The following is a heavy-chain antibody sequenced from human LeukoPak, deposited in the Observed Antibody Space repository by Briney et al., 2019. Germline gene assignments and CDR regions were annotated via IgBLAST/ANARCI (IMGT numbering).Heavy chain of an antibody. CDR2: IKQDGSEK. D-gene: IGHD3-10*01. V-gene: IGHV3-7*03. CDR3: ARVFPYGRGAFDI. Sequence: GGSLRLSCATSGFTFSSYWMSWVRQAPGKGLEWVANIKQDGSEKYYVDSVKGRFTISRDNAKNSLYLQMNSLRAEDTAVYYCARVFPYGRGAFDIWGQGTMVTVSS. CDR1: GFTFSSYW. J-gene: IGHJ3*02.